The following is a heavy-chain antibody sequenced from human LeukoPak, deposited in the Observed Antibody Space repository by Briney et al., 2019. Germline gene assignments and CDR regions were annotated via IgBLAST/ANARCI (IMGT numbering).Heavy chain of an antibody. Sequence: PSETLSLTCTVSGGSISSSSYYWGWIRQPPGKGLEWIGSIYYSGSTYYNPSLKSRVTISVDTSKNQFSLKLSSVTAADTAVYYCACLTYYYDSSGQDFDHWGQGTLVTVSS. CDR2: IYYSGST. V-gene: IGHV4-39*07. CDR1: GGSISSSSYY. D-gene: IGHD3-22*01. CDR3: ACLTYYYDSSGQDFDH. J-gene: IGHJ4*02.